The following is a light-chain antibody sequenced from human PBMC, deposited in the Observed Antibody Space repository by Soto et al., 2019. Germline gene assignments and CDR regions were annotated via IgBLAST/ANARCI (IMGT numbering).Light chain of an antibody. CDR2: AAS. J-gene: IGKJ5*01. V-gene: IGKV3-20*01. Sequence: EIALTQSPGTLSLSPGEGATLSCRASQGVDSKHLAWYQQKPGQAPRLLFYAASSRATGIPDRFSGSGSGTDFTLSISRLETEDFAVYYCQQYGNSPGISFGQGTRLEIK. CDR3: QQYGNSPGIS. CDR1: QGVDSKH.